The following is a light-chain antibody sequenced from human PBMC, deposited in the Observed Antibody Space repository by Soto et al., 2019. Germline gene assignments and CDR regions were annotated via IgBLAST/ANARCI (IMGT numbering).Light chain of an antibody. CDR3: SSYTSSSTVV. CDR1: SSDVGGYNY. J-gene: IGLJ2*01. V-gene: IGLV2-14*03. CDR2: DVS. Sequence: QSALTQPASVSGSPGQSITISCTGTSSDVGGYNYVSWYKQHSGKAPKLMIYDVSYRPSGVSNRFSGFKSGNTASLTISGLQAEDEADYYRSSYTSSSTVVFGGGTKLTVL.